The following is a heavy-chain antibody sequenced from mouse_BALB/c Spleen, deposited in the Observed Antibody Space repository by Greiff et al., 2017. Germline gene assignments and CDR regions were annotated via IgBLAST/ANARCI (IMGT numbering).Heavy chain of an antibody. CDR3: ARSGNYGYGNYFDY. CDR2: ISSGSSTI. D-gene: IGHD1-2*01. V-gene: IGHV5-17*02. J-gene: IGHJ2*01. CDR1: GFTFSSFG. Sequence: EVKLVESGGGLVQPGGSRKLSCAASGFTFSSFGMHWVRQAPEKGLEWVAYISSGSSTIYYADTVKGRFTISRDNPKNTLFLQMTSLRSEATAMYYCARSGNYGYGNYFDYWGQGTTLTVSS.